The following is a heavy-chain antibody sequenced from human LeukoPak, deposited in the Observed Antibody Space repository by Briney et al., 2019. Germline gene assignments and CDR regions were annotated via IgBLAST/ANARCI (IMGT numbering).Heavy chain of an antibody. D-gene: IGHD5-12*01. CDR1: GGSISSSSYY. Sequence: SETLSLTCTVSGGSISSSSYYWGWIRQPPGKGLEWIGSIYYSGSTYYNPSLKSRLTISVDTSKNQFSLKLSSVTAADTTVYYCARADLEYSGYAFDYWGQGTLVTVSS. CDR2: IYYSGST. J-gene: IGHJ4*02. CDR3: ARADLEYSGYAFDY. V-gene: IGHV4-39*07.